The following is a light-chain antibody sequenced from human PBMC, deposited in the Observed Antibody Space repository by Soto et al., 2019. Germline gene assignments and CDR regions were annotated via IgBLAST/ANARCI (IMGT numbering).Light chain of an antibody. CDR3: QQYNSYPYT. CDR1: QSISSW. CDR2: KAS. Sequence: DIQMTQSPSTLSASVGDRVIITCRASQSISSWLAWYQQKPGKAPKLLIYKASSLESGVPSRFSGSGSGTEVTLTISSLQPDDFATYYCQQYNSYPYTFGQGTKLEIK. V-gene: IGKV1-5*03. J-gene: IGKJ2*01.